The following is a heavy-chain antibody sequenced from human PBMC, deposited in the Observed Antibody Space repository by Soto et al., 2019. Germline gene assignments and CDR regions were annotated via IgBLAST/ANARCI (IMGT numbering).Heavy chain of an antibody. CDR1: GGSISDYY. V-gene: IGHV4-59*01. CDR2: IYYSGST. J-gene: IGHJ5*02. D-gene: IGHD2-2*01. CDR3: ARGSKAWFDP. Sequence: QVQLQESGPGLVKPSETLSLTCTVSGGSISDYYWSWIRQSPGKGLEWIGYIYYSGSTKYNPSLKSRVTISVETSKNQSSLRLSSVTAADTAVYYCARGSKAWFDPWGQGTLVTVSS.